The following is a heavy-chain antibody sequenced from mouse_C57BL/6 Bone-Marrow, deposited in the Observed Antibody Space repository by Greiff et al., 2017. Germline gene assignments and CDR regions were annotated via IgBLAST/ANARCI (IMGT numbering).Heavy chain of an antibody. D-gene: IGHD1-1*01. Sequence: EVQLQQSGAELVRPGASVKLSCTASGFNIKDDYMHWVKQRPEQGLEWIGWIDPENGDTEYASKFQGKATITSDTSSKTAYLQLSSLTSEDTAVYYCTTPATYYFDYWGQGTTLTVSS. CDR3: TTPATYYFDY. CDR1: GFNIKDDY. J-gene: IGHJ2*01. V-gene: IGHV14-4*01. CDR2: IDPENGDT.